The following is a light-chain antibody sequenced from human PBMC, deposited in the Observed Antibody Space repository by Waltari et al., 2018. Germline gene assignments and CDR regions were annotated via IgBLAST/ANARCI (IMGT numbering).Light chain of an antibody. J-gene: IGKJ1*01. CDR2: GAS. CDR1: QHISTY. CDR3: QHSYNTPRT. Sequence: DIHITQSPSSLSASVGDTVSITCRASQHISTYLNWYQKKPGKAPELLIYGASKLQSGVPPRFSGSGSGAEFTLTINSLQPEDSATYYCQHSYNTPRTFGQGTKVEIK. V-gene: IGKV1-39*01.